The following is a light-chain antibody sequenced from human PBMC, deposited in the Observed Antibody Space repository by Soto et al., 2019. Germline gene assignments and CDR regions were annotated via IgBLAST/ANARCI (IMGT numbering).Light chain of an antibody. CDR1: SSNIGAEYH. CDR2: GDN. CDR3: QSYDSSLTTFV. J-gene: IGLJ1*01. Sequence: QPVLTQPPSVPRAPGQRGAISCTGSSSNIGAEYHVHWYQQLPGTAPIRLIYGDNNRPSGVPDRFSGSKSGTSASLAITGLQPEDEADYYCQSYDSSLTTFVFGTGTKVTVL. V-gene: IGLV1-40*01.